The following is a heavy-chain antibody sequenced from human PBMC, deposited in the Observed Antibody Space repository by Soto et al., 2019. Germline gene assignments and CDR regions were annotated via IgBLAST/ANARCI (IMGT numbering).Heavy chain of an antibody. J-gene: IGHJ6*02. CDR2: ISPYSGNT. CDR1: GYIFVNYG. V-gene: IGHV1-18*01. Sequence: QVQLVQSGDEVRKPGSSVKVSCKASGYIFVNYGIAWVRQAPGQGLEWMGWISPYSGNTHYASKVQGRLTMTTDTSTSTAYMDHRSLTSDNTSAYYCPMVDNYITPTPMDVWGQGTTVTVSS. D-gene: IGHD4-4*01. CDR3: PMVDNYITPTPMDV.